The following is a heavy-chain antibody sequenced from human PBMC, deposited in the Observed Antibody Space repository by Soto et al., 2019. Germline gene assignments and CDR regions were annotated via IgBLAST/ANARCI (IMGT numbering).Heavy chain of an antibody. D-gene: IGHD3-3*01. CDR1: GYTFTTYW. Sequence: GESLKSYGNGSGYTFTTYWIVWVRQMPGKGLEWMGMFYPGDSDTKYSPSFQGQVTFSVDKSINTAYLQWSSLKASDTAMYYCARHYDFWSGFNYYYGMDVWAQGTTVTVSS. J-gene: IGHJ6*02. V-gene: IGHV5-51*01. CDR2: FYPGDSDT. CDR3: ARHYDFWSGFNYYYGMDV.